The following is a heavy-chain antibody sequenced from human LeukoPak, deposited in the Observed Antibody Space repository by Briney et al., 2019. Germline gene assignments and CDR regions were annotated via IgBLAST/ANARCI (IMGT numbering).Heavy chain of an antibody. CDR3: TRPYYYYMDV. J-gene: IGHJ6*03. CDR1: GFTFSSYW. CDR2: IYHSGST. Sequence: GSLRLSCAASGFTFSSYWMSWVRQTPGKGLEWIGEIYHSGSTNYNPSLKSRVTISVDKSKNQFSLQLSSVTAADTAVYYCTRPYYYYMDVWGKGTTVTVSS. V-gene: IGHV4-4*02.